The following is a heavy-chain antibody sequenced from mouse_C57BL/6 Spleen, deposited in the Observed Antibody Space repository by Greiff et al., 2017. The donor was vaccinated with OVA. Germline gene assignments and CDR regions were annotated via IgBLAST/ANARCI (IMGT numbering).Heavy chain of an antibody. D-gene: IGHD2-4*01. J-gene: IGHJ4*01. CDR1: GYAFSSYW. V-gene: IGHV1-80*01. CDR2: IYPGDGDT. Sequence: VQLQQSGAELVKPGASVKISCKASGYAFSSYWMNWVKQRPGKGLEWIGQIYPGDGDTNYNGKFKGKATLTADKSSSTAYMQLSSLTSEGSAVYFCARGGYDYDFYYAMDYWGQGTSVTVSS. CDR3: ARGGYDYDFYYAMDY.